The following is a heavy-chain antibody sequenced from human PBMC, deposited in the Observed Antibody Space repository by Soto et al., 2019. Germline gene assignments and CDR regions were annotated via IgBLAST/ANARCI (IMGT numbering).Heavy chain of an antibody. D-gene: IGHD3-10*01. CDR1: GFPCTGYA. V-gene: IGHV3-23*01. Sequence: EVQLFASGGGLVQPGGSLRLSCAASGFPCTGYAMSWVRQAPGKGLEWVSAISGHGDATFYADSVKGRFTISRDNSQNTLYLHMNSLIAEDTALYYCANSRVSMVRGLIIIPNYWCQGTLGTVSA. CDR2: ISGHGDAT. J-gene: IGHJ4*02. CDR3: ANSRVSMVRGLIIIPNY.